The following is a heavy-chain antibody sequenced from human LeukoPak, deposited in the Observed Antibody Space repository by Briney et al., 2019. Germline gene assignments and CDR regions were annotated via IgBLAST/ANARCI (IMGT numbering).Heavy chain of an antibody. CDR3: ARGKGYCSGGNCYKWFDP. J-gene: IGHJ5*02. Sequence: GASVKVSCKASGYTFTGYYMHWVRQAPGQGLEWMGRINPNSGGTNYAQKFQGRVTMTRDTSISTAYVELSRLRSDDTAVYYCARGKGYCSGGNCYKWFDPWGQGTLVTVSS. V-gene: IGHV1-2*06. CDR2: INPNSGGT. CDR1: GYTFTGYY. D-gene: IGHD2-15*01.